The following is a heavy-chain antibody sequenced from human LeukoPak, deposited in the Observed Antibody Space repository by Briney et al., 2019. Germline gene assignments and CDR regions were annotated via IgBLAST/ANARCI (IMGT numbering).Heavy chain of an antibody. CDR2: IIPIFGTA. Sequence: SVKVSCKASGGTFSSYAISWVRQAPGQGLEWMGGIIPIFGTANYAQKFQGRVTITADESTSTAYMELSSLRSEDTAVYYCVSSSNVQWLVPNYWGQGTLVTVSS. CDR1: GGTFSSYA. D-gene: IGHD6-19*01. J-gene: IGHJ4*02. CDR3: VSSSNVQWLVPNY. V-gene: IGHV1-69*13.